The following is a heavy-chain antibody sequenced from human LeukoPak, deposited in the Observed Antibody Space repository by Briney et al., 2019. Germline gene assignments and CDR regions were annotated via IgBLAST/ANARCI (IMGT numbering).Heavy chain of an antibody. J-gene: IGHJ4*02. Sequence: ASVKVSCKASGYTFTNYGINWVRQAPGQGLEWMGWISAYNGNTNYAQKLQGRVTMTTDTSTSTAYMELRSLRSDDTAVYYCARDLDQYSGRFGGFGHDFWGQGTLVTVSS. D-gene: IGHD1-26*01. CDR3: ARDLDQYSGRFGGFGHDF. CDR2: ISAYNGNT. CDR1: GYTFTNYG. V-gene: IGHV1-18*01.